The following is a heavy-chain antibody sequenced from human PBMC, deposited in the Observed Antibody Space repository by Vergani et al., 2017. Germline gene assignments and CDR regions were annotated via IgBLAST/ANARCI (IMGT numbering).Heavy chain of an antibody. Sequence: EVQLLESGGGLVQPGGSLRLSCAASGFTFSSYALSWVRQAPGKGLEWVSSSIGSGGSTYYADSVKGRFTISRDNSTTTLYLQMTSLRAEDTAVYYCAKDPPRWGDYLSWFDPWGQGTLVTVSS. J-gene: IGHJ5*02. CDR2: SIGSGGST. CDR1: GFTFSSYA. D-gene: IGHD4-17*01. V-gene: IGHV3-23*01. CDR3: AKDPPRWGDYLSWFDP.